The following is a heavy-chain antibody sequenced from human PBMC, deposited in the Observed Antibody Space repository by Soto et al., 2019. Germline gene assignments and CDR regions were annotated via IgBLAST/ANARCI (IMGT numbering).Heavy chain of an antibody. D-gene: IGHD1-26*01. CDR3: ARASGSFDY. Sequence: QVQLVESGGGVVQPGRSLRLSCAASGFMFGTYGMHWVRQAPGKGLEGVAVIWYDGSNKYYADSVKGRFTISRDNSRDTLYLQMNSLRAEDTAVYYCARASGSFDYWGQGSLVTVSS. CDR2: IWYDGSNK. J-gene: IGHJ4*02. V-gene: IGHV3-33*01. CDR1: GFMFGTYG.